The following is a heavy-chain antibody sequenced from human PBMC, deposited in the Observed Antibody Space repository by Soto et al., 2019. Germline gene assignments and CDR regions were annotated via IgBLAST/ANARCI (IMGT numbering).Heavy chain of an antibody. CDR2: ISSSSSYI. Sequence: EVQLVESGGGLVKPGGSLRLSCAASGFTFSSYSMNWVRQAPGKGLEWVSSISSSSSYIYYADSAKGRFTISRDNAKNSLYLQMNSLRAEDTAVYYCARGSETSAPGYWGQGTLVTVSS. V-gene: IGHV3-21*01. J-gene: IGHJ4*02. D-gene: IGHD3-3*01. CDR3: ARGSETSAPGY. CDR1: GFTFSSYS.